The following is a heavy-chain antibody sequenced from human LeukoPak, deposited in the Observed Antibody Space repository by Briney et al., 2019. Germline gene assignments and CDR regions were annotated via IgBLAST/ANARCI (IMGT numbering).Heavy chain of an antibody. V-gene: IGHV1-18*01. CDR1: GYTFTSYG. J-gene: IGHJ4*02. D-gene: IGHD3-3*01. Sequence: ASVKVSCKASGYTFTSYGISWVRQVPGQGLEWMGWISAYNGNTNYAQKLQGRVTMTTDTSTSTAYMELRSLRSDDTAVNYCERGPTYYDFWSGYYTEYYFDYWGQGTLVTVSS. CDR2: ISAYNGNT. CDR3: ERGPTYYDFWSGYYTEYYFDY.